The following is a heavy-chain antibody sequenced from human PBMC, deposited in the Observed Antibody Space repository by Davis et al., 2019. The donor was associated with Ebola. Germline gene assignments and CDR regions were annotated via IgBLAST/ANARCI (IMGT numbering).Heavy chain of an antibody. D-gene: IGHD3-16*01. V-gene: IGHV3-23*01. CDR1: GFNFNGYA. CDR3: AKEGQVGGHSYLDY. J-gene: IGHJ4*02. Sequence: PGGSLRLSCAASGFNFNGYAMTWVRQAPGKGLEWVSTTAGGGYTYYADSMRGRFTVSRDSSKNTLYLQMNNLRAEDTAVYYCAKEGQVGGHSYLDYWGQGTLVTVSS. CDR2: TAGGGYT.